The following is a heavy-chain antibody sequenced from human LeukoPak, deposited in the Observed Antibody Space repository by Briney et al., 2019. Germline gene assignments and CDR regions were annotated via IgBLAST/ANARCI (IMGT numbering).Heavy chain of an antibody. Sequence: GGSLRLSCAASGFTFSSYGMHWVRQAPGKGLEWVAFIRYDGSNKYYADSVKGRFTISRDNSKNTLYLQMNSLRAEDTAVYYCAKDPDYDSSGYLDYWGQGTLVTVSS. D-gene: IGHD3-22*01. V-gene: IGHV3-30*02. CDR2: IRYDGSNK. J-gene: IGHJ4*02. CDR1: GFTFSSYG. CDR3: AKDPDYDSSGYLDY.